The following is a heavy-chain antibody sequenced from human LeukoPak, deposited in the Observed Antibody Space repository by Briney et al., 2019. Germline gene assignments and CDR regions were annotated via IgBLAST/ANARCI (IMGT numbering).Heavy chain of an antibody. D-gene: IGHD6-13*01. J-gene: IGHJ4*02. CDR1: GFTFGDYA. CDR3: ARVIAAAVTYYFDY. V-gene: IGHV3-49*04. Sequence: GGSLRLSCTAPGFTFGDYAMSWVRQAPGKGLEWVGFIRSKAYGGTTEYAASVKGRFTISRDDSKSIPYLQMNSLRAEDTAVYYCARVIAAAVTYYFDYWGQGTLVTVSS. CDR2: IRSKAYGGTT.